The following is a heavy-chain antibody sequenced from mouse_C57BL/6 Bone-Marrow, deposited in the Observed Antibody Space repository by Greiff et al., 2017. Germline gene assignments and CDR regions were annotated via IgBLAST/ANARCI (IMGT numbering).Heavy chain of an antibody. D-gene: IGHD1-1*01. CDR2: IWWDDDK. CDR3: ARIGYYGSSMDY. CDR1: GFSLSTFGMG. Sequence: QVQLKESGPGILQPSPTLSLSCSFSGFSLSTFGMGVGWIRQPSGKGLEWLAHIWWDDDKYYNPALKSRLTISKDTSKNQVFLKIAIVDTADTATYYCARIGYYGSSMDYWGQGTSVTVSS. V-gene: IGHV8-8*01. J-gene: IGHJ4*01.